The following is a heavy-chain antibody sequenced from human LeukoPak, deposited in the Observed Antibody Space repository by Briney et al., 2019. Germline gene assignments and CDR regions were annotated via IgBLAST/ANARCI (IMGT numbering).Heavy chain of an antibody. V-gene: IGHV3-48*03. CDR3: AREEYSYGQYYYYYYMDV. J-gene: IGHJ6*03. CDR2: ISSSGSTI. CDR1: GFTFSSYE. Sequence: GGSLRLSCAASGFTFSSYEMNWVRQAPGKGLEWVSYISSSGSTIYYADSVKGRFTISRDNAKNSLYLQMNSLRAEDTAVYYCAREEYSYGQYYYYYYMDVWGKGTTVTISS. D-gene: IGHD5-18*01.